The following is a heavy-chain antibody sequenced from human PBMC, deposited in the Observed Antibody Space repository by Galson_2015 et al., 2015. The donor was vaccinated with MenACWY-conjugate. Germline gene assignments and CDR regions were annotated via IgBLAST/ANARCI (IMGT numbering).Heavy chain of an antibody. D-gene: IGHD3-9*01. J-gene: IGHJ6*02. Sequence: SETLSLTCTISVGYISSYYWSWSRQPPGEGLEWIRQIYDNGSSNHSPSLKSRVTISVDTSNNLFSLKLTSVTAADTALYYCARAPHYDVLTGVYPYHGVDVWGQGITVTVSS. CDR2: IYDNGSS. CDR3: ARAPHYDVLTGVYPYHGVDV. V-gene: IGHV4-59*01. CDR1: VGYISSYY.